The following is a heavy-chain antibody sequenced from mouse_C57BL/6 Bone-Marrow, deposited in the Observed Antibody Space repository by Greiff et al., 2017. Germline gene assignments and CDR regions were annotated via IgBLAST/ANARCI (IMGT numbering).Heavy chain of an antibody. CDR2: ISRGSSTT. CDR1: GFTFSDYG. CDR3: ARGDYAYEGAWFAY. J-gene: IGHJ3*01. D-gene: IGHD2-2*01. V-gene: IGHV5-17*01. Sequence: EVMLVESGGGLVKPGGSLKFSCAASGFTFSDYGMHWVRQAPEKGLKWVAYISRGSSTTYYTDTVQGRFTITRANATNTPFLQMTSLRSEDTAIYYCARGDYAYEGAWFAYWGQGTLVTVSA.